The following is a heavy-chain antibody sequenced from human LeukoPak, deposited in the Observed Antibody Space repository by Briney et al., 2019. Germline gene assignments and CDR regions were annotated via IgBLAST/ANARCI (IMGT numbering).Heavy chain of an antibody. D-gene: IGHD6-19*01. V-gene: IGHV3-53*01. J-gene: IGHJ4*02. CDR2: IYSGGST. Sequence: GGSLRLSCAASGFTVSSNYMSWVRQAPGKGLEWVSAIYSGGSTYYADSVRGRFAISRDNSKNTLYLQMNSLRAEDTAVYYCARGRYSRGWYFDYWGQGTLVTVSS. CDR1: GFTVSSNY. CDR3: ARGRYSRGWYFDY.